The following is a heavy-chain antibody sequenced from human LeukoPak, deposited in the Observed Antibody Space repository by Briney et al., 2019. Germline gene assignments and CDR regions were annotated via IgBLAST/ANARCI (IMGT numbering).Heavy chain of an antibody. J-gene: IGHJ4*02. V-gene: IGHV1-69*01. CDR3: ARCIPYSSGCYYFDY. Sequence: GSSVKVSCKASGGTFSSYAISWVRQAPGQGLEWMGGIIPILGTANYAQKFQGRVTITADESTSTAYMELSSLRSEDTAVYYCARCIPYSSGCYYFDYWGQGTLVTVSS. CDR1: GGTFSSYA. CDR2: IIPILGTA. D-gene: IGHD6-19*01.